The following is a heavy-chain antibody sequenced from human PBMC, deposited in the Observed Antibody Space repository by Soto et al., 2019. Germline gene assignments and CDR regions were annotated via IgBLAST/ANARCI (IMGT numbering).Heavy chain of an antibody. CDR3: ARARYCSSTSCSGGAFDI. Sequence: ASVKVSCKASGYTFTSYGISWVRQAPGLGLEWMGWISAYNGNTNYAQKLQGRVTMTTDTSTSTAYMELRSLRSDDTAVYYCARARYCSSTSCSGGAFDIWGQGTMVTVSS. D-gene: IGHD2-2*01. V-gene: IGHV1-18*01. CDR2: ISAYNGNT. J-gene: IGHJ3*02. CDR1: GYTFTSYG.